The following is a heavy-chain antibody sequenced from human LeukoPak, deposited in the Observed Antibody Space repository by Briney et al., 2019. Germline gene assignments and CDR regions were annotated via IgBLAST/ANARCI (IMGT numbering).Heavy chain of an antibody. CDR3: ARTTDFRWLQSNWYFDL. D-gene: IGHD5-24*01. Sequence: PSETLSLTCTVSGASISSYYWSWIRQPAGKGLEWIGRIYTGGSTNYNSSLRSRVSISVDRSKNQFSLKLSSVTAADTAVYYCARTTDFRWLQSNWYFDLWGRGTLVTVSP. J-gene: IGHJ2*01. CDR1: GASISSYY. V-gene: IGHV4-4*07. CDR2: IYTGGST.